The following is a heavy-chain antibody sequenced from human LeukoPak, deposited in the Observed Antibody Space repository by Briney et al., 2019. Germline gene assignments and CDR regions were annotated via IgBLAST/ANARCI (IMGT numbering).Heavy chain of an antibody. CDR1: GGSISSSSYY. D-gene: IGHD2-15*01. CDR3: ARLRGFVVVVAATLGAPFDP. V-gene: IGHV4-39*01. Sequence: SETLSLTCTVSGGSISSSSYYWGWIRQPPGKGLEWIGSIYYSGSTYYNPSLKSRVTISVDTSKNQFSLKLSSVTAADTAVYYCARLRGFVVVVAATLGAPFDPWGQGTLVTVS. CDR2: IYYSGST. J-gene: IGHJ5*02.